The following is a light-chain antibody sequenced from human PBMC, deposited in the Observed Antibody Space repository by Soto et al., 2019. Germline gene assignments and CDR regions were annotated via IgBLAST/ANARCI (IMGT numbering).Light chain of an antibody. CDR2: DDR. CDR3: QVWDGKTAV. V-gene: IGLV3-21*02. J-gene: IGLJ2*01. Sequence: SYELTQPPSISVAPGQPARITCAGSNIVSKSVHWYQQKAAQAPVLVVYDDRDRPSGIPERFSGSNSGNTASLTISTVEAGDEADYYCQVWDGKTAVFGVGTTLTVL. CDR1: NIVSKS.